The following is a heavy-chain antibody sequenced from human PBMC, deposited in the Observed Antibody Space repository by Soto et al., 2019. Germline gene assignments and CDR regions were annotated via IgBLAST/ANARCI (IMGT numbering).Heavy chain of an antibody. Sequence: PSETLSLPCAVYGGSSSGYYWSWIRQPPGKGLEWIGEINHSGSTNYNPSLKSRVTISVDTSKNQFSLKLSSVTAADTAVYFCARGADRGYYYYDMDVWGQGTTVTVSS. CDR2: INHSGST. J-gene: IGHJ6*02. CDR1: GGSSSGYY. V-gene: IGHV4-34*01. D-gene: IGHD3-10*01. CDR3: ARGADRGYYYYDMDV.